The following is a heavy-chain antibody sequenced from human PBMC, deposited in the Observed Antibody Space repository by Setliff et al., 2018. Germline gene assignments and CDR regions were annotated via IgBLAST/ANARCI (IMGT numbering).Heavy chain of an antibody. J-gene: IGHJ4*02. D-gene: IGHD2-15*01. Sequence: ASVKVSCKTSGYNFITLGINWVRQAPGQGLEWVGWISPYSGKTDYAQKFQDRVIMTIDSATTKAYMELKTLRSDDTAVYYCARGRGPDIVVTIPGDYWGQGTQVTVSS. CDR2: ISPYSGKT. CDR1: GYNFITLG. V-gene: IGHV1-18*01. CDR3: ARGRGPDIVVTIPGDY.